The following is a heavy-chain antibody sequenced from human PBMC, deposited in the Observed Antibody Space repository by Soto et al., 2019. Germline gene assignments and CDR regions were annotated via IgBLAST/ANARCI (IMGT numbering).Heavy chain of an antibody. Sequence: SETLSLTCTVSGGSLRDYGHFWTWIRQRPGSGLEWIGYTSYTGVTYYSPSLQSRISISVDTSKNQFSLTLNSVTAADTAVYYRATDPGGPPLNRFDSWGHGTLVIVSS. CDR2: TSYTGVT. CDR3: ATDPGGPPLNRFDS. CDR1: GGSLRDYGHF. D-gene: IGHD3-16*01. V-gene: IGHV4-31*03. J-gene: IGHJ5*01.